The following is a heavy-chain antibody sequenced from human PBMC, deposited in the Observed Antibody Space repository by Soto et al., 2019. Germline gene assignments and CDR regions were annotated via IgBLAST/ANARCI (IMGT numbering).Heavy chain of an antibody. CDR1: GYSFTSYW. D-gene: IGHD1-26*01. CDR2: IYPGDSDT. J-gene: IGHJ4*02. V-gene: IGHV5-51*01. CDR3: GRGRSGQIVVFY. Sequence: GESLKISCKGSGYSFTSYWIGWVRQMPGKGLELMGIIYPGDSDTRYSPSFQGQVTMTRDTSITTVYMELKNLSPDDTAVYYCGRGRSGQIVVFYWGQGTPVTVSS.